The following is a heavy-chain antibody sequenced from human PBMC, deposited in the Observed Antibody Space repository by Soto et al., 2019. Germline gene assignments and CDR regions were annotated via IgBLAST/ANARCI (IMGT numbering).Heavy chain of an antibody. D-gene: IGHD3-22*01. CDR1: GFTFSSYW. J-gene: IGHJ4*02. CDR3: ARGGPRSSGYDPFDY. Sequence: GGSLRLSCASSGFTFSSYWMHWVRQAPGKGLVWVSVIHSGGSTYYADSVKGRFTISRDNSKNTLYLQMNSLRAEDTAVYYCARGGPRSSGYDPFDYWGQGTLVTVSS. CDR2: IHSGGST. V-gene: IGHV3-66*01.